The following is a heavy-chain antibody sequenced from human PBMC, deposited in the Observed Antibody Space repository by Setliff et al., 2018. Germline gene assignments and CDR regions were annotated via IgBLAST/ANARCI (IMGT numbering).Heavy chain of an antibody. CDR2: GSTGKT. CDR3: VKGKWMGTTSTFDH. V-gene: IGHV3-23*01. Sequence: GESLKISCAASGFSFSDYAMSWVRQAPRKGLEWVSGGSTGKTDYADSVKGRFTMSRDSSTNTLYLQMNSLRVDDTAEYFCVKGKWMGTTSTFDHWGRGTLVTVSS. CDR1: GFSFSDYA. J-gene: IGHJ4*02. D-gene: IGHD4-17*01.